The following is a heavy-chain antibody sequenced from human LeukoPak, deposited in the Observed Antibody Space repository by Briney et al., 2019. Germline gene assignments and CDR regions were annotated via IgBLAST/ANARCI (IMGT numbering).Heavy chain of an antibody. CDR3: ARGGGYYDILTGSYYFDY. Sequence: SETLSLTCTVSGGSISSSSYYWGWIRQPPGKGLEWIGSIYYSGSTYYNPSLKSRVTISVDTSKNQFSLKLSSVTAADTAVYYCARGGGYYDILTGSYYFDYWGQGTLATVSS. CDR1: GGSISSSSYY. V-gene: IGHV4-39*07. J-gene: IGHJ4*02. CDR2: IYYSGST. D-gene: IGHD3-9*01.